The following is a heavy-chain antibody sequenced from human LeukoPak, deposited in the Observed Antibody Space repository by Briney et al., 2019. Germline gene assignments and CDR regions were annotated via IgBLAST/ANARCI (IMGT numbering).Heavy chain of an antibody. J-gene: IGHJ4*02. CDR1: GISVNTTYF. Sequence: SETLSLTCTVSGISVNTTYFWGWIRQAPGKGLEWIGSIYHTGTTDLHPSLKSRVTISVDTSKNQFSLKLSSVTAADTAVYYCARGQMVRGVIYYFDYWGQGTLVTVSS. CDR2: IYHTGTT. D-gene: IGHD3-10*01. CDR3: ARGQMVRGVIYYFDY. V-gene: IGHV4-38-2*02.